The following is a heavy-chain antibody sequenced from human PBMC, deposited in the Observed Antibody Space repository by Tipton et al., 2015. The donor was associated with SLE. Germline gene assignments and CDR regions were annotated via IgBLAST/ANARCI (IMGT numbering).Heavy chain of an antibody. CDR3: ARDLPDTAEYFQH. CDR1: GFTFSSYA. Sequence: LRLSCAASGFTFSSYAMSWVRQAPGKGLEWIGEINHSGSTNYNPSLKSRVTISVDTSKNQFSLKLSSVTAADTAVYYCARDLPDTAEYFQHWGQGTLVTVSS. V-gene: IGHV4-34*01. D-gene: IGHD3-9*01. J-gene: IGHJ1*01. CDR2: INHSGST.